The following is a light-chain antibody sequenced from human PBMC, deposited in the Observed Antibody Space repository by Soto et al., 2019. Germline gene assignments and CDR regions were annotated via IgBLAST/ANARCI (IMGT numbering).Light chain of an antibody. CDR2: AAS. CDR3: QQSYSTPRT. J-gene: IGKJ1*01. Sequence: DIQMTQSPSSLSPSVGDRVTITCRASQSISSYLNWYQQKPGKXPXLLIYAASSLQSGVPSRFSGSGSGTDSTLTISSLQPEDFATYYCQQSYSTPRTFGQGTKGDI. V-gene: IGKV1-39*01. CDR1: QSISSY.